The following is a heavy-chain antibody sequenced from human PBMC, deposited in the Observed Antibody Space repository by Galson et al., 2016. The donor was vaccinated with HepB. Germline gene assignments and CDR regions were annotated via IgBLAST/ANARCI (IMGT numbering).Heavy chain of an antibody. CDR1: GGSISSSNW. D-gene: IGHD2-2*01. CDR3: VRIGVVIPATKLDY. CDR2: IYHSGST. V-gene: IGHV4-4*02. J-gene: IGHJ4*02. Sequence: SETLSLTCTVSGGSISSSNWWSWVRQPPGKGLEWIGQIYHSGSTNYNPSPKSRVTISVDKSKNQFSLKLSSVTAADTAVYYCVRIGVVIPATKLDYWGQGTLVTVSS.